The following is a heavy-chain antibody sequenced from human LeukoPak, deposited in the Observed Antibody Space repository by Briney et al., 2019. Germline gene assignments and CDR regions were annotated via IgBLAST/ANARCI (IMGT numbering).Heavy chain of an antibody. J-gene: IGHJ5*02. V-gene: IGHV4-4*07. D-gene: IGHD2-21*02. CDR2: IYTSGST. Sequence: SETLSLTCTVSGGSISGHYWSWIRQPAGKGLEWIGRIYTSGSTNYNPSLKSRVTMSVDTSKNQFSLKLSSVTAADTAVYYCARGGVVTAIDWFDPWGQGTLVTVSS. CDR3: ARGGVVTAIDWFDP. CDR1: GGSISGHY.